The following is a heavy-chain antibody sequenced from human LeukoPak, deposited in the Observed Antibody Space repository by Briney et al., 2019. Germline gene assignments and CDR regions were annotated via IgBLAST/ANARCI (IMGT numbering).Heavy chain of an antibody. J-gene: IGHJ5*02. CDR1: GYTFTSYG. V-gene: IGHV1-18*01. Sequence: ASVKVSCKASGYTFTSYGISWVRQAPGQGLEWMGWIIAYNGNTNYAQKLQGRVTMTTDTSTSTPYIEPRSPRSDDTAVYYCARQWELLPWFDPWSQGTLVTVSS. D-gene: IGHD1-26*01. CDR2: IIAYNGNT. CDR3: ARQWELLPWFDP.